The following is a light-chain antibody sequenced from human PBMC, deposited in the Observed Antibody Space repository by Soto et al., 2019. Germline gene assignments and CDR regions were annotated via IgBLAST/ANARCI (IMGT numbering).Light chain of an antibody. V-gene: IGKV4-1*01. J-gene: IGKJ4*01. CDR2: WAS. CDR1: QSVLYNSNNKNY. CDR3: QQYYSTPLN. Sequence: DIVMTQSPDSLAVSLGERATINCKSSQSVLYNSNNKNYLAWYQQKPGQPPKLLIYWASTRESGVPDRFSGSGSGTDFTLTISSLQAEDVAVYYCQQYYSTPLNFGGGTKVEIK.